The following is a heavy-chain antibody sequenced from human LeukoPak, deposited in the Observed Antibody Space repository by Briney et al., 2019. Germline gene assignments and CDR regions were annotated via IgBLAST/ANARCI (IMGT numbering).Heavy chain of an antibody. CDR3: PRGGLKGVDY. CDR1: GFTFSNFW. V-gene: IGHV3-7*04. J-gene: IGHJ4*02. D-gene: IGHD3-16*01. Sequence: GGSLRLSCAASGFTFSNFWMTWVRQAPGKGLEGAATIREDGSEKYYLDSVKGRFTISRDNTKNSLYLQMNSLRAEDTAIYYCPRGGLKGVDYWGQGTLVTVSS. CDR2: IREDGSEK.